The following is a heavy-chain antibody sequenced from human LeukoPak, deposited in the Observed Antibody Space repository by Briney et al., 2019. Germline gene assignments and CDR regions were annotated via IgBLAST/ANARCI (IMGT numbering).Heavy chain of an antibody. D-gene: IGHD3-22*01. CDR2: TNWNGETS. Sequence: GGSLGLSCEVSGITFDDYGMSWVRQAPGKGLEWVSGTNWNGETSNYANSVRGRFTISRDNAKNSLYLQMNSLRAEDTALYYCARHSSDSSGYEPFDSWGQGTLVTVSS. CDR3: ARHSSDSSGYEPFDS. CDR1: GITFDDYG. J-gene: IGHJ4*02. V-gene: IGHV3-20*04.